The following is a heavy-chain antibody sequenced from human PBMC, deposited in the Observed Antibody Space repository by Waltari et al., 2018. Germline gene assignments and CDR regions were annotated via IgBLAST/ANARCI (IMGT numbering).Heavy chain of an antibody. D-gene: IGHD1-1*01. CDR3: ARLNDDHDFQALDF. Sequence: ELQLLESGGGFVQPGGSLRLLCAASGFSFCNSAMTWVRQAPGKGLEWVSGISGSGDSIYYADSVKGRFTISRDNSKNTLTLQVNSLRGEDTAVYYCARLNDDHDFQALDFWGQGTLVTVSS. CDR1: GFSFCNSA. V-gene: IGHV3-23*01. CDR2: ISGSGDSI. J-gene: IGHJ4*02.